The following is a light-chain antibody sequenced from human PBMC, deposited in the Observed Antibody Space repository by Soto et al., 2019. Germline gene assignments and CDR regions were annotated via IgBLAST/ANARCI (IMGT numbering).Light chain of an antibody. J-gene: IGLJ1*01. CDR2: DVG. CDR1: SSDVGSYNL. Sequence: QSVLAQPASVSWSPGQSIAISCTGTSSDVGSYNLVSWYQQHPGKAPKLMIYDVGNRPSGVSDRFSGSKSGNTASLTISGLQAEDEADYYCSSYTSSNTLYVFGTGTKVTVL. CDR3: SSYTSSNTLYV. V-gene: IGLV2-14*03.